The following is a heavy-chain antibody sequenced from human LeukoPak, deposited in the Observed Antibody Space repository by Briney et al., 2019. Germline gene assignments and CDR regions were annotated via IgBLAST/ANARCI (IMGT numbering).Heavy chain of an antibody. CDR3: ARSPYGSGSYFDY. D-gene: IGHD3-10*01. J-gene: IGHJ4*02. Sequence: GGSLRLSGAASGFTFSSYSMNWVRQAPGKGLEGVSYISSSSSTIYYADSVKGRFTISRDNAKNSLYLQMNSLRAEDTAVYYCARSPYGSGSYFDYWGQGTLVTVSS. CDR1: GFTFSSYS. CDR2: ISSSSSTI. V-gene: IGHV3-48*01.